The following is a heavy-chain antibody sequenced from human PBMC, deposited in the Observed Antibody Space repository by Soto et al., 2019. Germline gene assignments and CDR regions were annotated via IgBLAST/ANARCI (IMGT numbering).Heavy chain of an antibody. J-gene: IGHJ6*03. CDR2: IKQDGSEK. D-gene: IGHD2-2*01. V-gene: IGHV3-7*01. CDR1: GFTFSSYW. CDR3: ARGGCSSTSCYYYYYMDV. Sequence: EVQLVESGGGLVQPGGSLRLSCAASGFTFSSYWMSWVRQAPGKGLEWVANIKQDGSEKYYVDSVKGRFTISRDNAKNSLYLQMNSLRGEDTAVYYCARGGCSSTSCYYYYYMDVWGKGTTVTVSS.